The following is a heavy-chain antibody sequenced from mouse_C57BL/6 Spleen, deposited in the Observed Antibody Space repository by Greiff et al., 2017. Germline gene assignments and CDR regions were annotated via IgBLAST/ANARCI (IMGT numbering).Heavy chain of an antibody. J-gene: IGHJ2*01. D-gene: IGHD1-1*01. V-gene: IGHV1-69*01. CDR3: ARCDYGSSPHY. CDR1: GYTFTSYW. CDR2: IDPSDSYT. Sequence: QVQLKQPGAELVMPGASVKLSCKASGYTFTSYWMHWVKQRPGQGLEWIGEIDPSDSYTNYNQKFKGKSTLTVDKSSSTAYMQLSSLTSEDSAVYYCARCDYGSSPHYWGQGTTLTVSS.